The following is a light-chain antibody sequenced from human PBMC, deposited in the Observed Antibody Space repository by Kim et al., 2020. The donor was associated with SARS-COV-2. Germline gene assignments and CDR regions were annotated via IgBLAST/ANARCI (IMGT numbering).Light chain of an antibody. Sequence: ASVGDRVTITCRASQSISSYLNWYQQNPGEAPKLLIYAASSLQSGVPSRFSGSGSGTDFTLTISSLQPEDFATYYCQQSYSTPQTFGQGTKVDIK. CDR2: AAS. V-gene: IGKV1-39*01. CDR3: QQSYSTPQT. J-gene: IGKJ1*01. CDR1: QSISSY.